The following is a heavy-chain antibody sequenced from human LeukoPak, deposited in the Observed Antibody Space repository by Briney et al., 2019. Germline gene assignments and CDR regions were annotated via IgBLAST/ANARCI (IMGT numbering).Heavy chain of an antibody. CDR3: ARDQGSTSRGIDY. Sequence: GSLRLSCAGSGFTFSNYWMHWVRQAPGKGLVWVSRIYSDGNTTNYADSVKGRFTISRDNAKNTLYLQMNSLRAEDTAVYYCARDQGSTSRGIDYWGQGTLVTVSS. D-gene: IGHD2-2*01. CDR2: IYSDGNTT. CDR1: GFTFSNYW. V-gene: IGHV3-74*01. J-gene: IGHJ4*02.